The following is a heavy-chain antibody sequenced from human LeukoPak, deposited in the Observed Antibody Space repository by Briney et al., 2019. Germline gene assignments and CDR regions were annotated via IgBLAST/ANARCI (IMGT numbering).Heavy chain of an antibody. CDR2: ISAYNGNT. CDR3: GRRSTQNPHYYDSSGHYGGDY. V-gene: IGHV1-18*01. CDR1: GYTFTSYG. Sequence: GASVKVSCKASGYTFTSYGISWVRQAPGQGLEWMGWISAYNGNTNYAQKLQGRVTMTTDTSTSTAYMGLRSLRSDDTSVCYCGRRSTQNPHYYDSSGHYGGDYWGQGTPITGAS. D-gene: IGHD3-22*01. J-gene: IGHJ4*02.